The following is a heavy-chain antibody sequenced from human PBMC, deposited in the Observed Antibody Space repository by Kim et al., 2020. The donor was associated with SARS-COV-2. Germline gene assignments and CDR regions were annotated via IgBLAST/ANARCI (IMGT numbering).Heavy chain of an antibody. CDR1: GFTFSNAW. CDR2: IKSKTDGGTT. V-gene: IGHV3-15*01. J-gene: IGHJ3*02. Sequence: GGSLRLSCAASGFTFSNAWMSWVRQAPGKGLEWVDRIKSKTDGGTTDYAAPVKGRFTISRDDSKNTLYLQMNSLKTEDTAVYYCTTDKAGYCSSTSCYARELDAFDIWGQGTMVTVSS. CDR3: TTDKAGYCSSTSCYARELDAFDI. D-gene: IGHD2-2*01.